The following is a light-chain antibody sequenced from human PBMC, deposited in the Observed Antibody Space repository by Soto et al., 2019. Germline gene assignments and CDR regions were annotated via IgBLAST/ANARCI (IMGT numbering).Light chain of an antibody. Sequence: QMTQSPSSLSASVGEKIIITCLASRDVGSDVSWYQQKPGQAPKLLIYAASNLYTGVPSRFSGSRSGTEFPLTISSLQPEDFESYYCLQDYGDSWTFGQGTTVDIK. J-gene: IGKJ1*01. CDR1: RDVGSD. CDR2: AAS. CDR3: LQDYGDSWT. V-gene: IGKV1-6*01.